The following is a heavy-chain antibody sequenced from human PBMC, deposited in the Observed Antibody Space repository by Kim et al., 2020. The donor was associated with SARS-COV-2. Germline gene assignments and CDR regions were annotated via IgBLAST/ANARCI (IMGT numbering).Heavy chain of an antibody. CDR1: GYTFTMNA. V-gene: IGHV7-4-1*02. J-gene: IGHJ4*02. CDR3: TRVIWGTYRYTDY. CDR2: INTDTGNP. Sequence: ASVKVSCKASGYTFTMNAISWVRQAPGQGLEWTGWINTDTGNPTYAQAFTRRFVFSVDTSVTTAYLQISSLEPEDTALYYCTRVIWGTYRYTDYWGQGTLVTVSS. D-gene: IGHD3-16*02.